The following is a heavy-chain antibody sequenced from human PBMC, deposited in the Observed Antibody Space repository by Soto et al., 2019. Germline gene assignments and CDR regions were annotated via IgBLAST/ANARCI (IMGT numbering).Heavy chain of an antibody. CDR1: GYTFSSYD. CDR2: MIPNSGKI. J-gene: IGHJ4*02. CDR3: ARDYGDYSGDY. D-gene: IGHD4-17*01. Sequence: QVQLVQSGAEVKKPGASVKVYCKASGYTFSSYDINWVRQATGQGLEWMGWMIPNSGKIGYAQKFQGRLTMTRNTSISTAYMELSSLRSEDTAVYYCARDYGDYSGDYWGQGTLVTVSS. V-gene: IGHV1-8*01.